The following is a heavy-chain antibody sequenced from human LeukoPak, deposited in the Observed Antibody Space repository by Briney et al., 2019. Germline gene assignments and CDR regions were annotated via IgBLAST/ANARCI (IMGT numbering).Heavy chain of an antibody. D-gene: IGHD3-3*01. Sequence: SETLSLTCTVSGDSISSSSYSWGWIRQPPGKGLEWIGSFYYSGRIYYNPSLKSRVTISGVTSKNQFSLKLSSVTAADTAVYYCARDQGITIFGVFTDWGQGTLVTVSS. CDR2: FYYSGRI. CDR1: GDSISSSSYS. CDR3: ARDQGITIFGVFTD. J-gene: IGHJ4*02. V-gene: IGHV4-39*07.